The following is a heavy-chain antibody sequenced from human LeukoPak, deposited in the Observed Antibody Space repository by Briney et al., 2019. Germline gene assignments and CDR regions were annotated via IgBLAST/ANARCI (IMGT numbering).Heavy chain of an antibody. CDR3: ARADDILTGHFGY. J-gene: IGHJ4*02. CDR1: GYTFTGYY. V-gene: IGHV1-2*04. D-gene: IGHD3-9*01. CDR2: INPNSGGT. Sequence: GASVKVSCKASGYTFTGYYMHWVRQAPGQGLEWMGWINPNSGGTNYAQKFQGWVTMTRDTSISTAYMELSRPRSDDTAVYYCARADDILTGHFGYWGQGTLVTVSS.